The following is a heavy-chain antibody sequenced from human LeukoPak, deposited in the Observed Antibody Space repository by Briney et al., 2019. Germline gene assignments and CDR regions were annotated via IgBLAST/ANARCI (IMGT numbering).Heavy chain of an antibody. D-gene: IGHD6-19*01. CDR1: GFTFSSYA. J-gene: IGHJ4*02. CDR3: ARVSIGWYSFDY. CDR2: INPDGTTT. V-gene: IGHV3-74*01. Sequence: GGSLRLSCAASGFTFSSYAMSWVRQAPGKGLVWVSRINPDGTTTSYADSVKGRFTISRDNAEDTVYLQMNSLRAEDTAVYYCARVSIGWYSFDYWGQGTLVTVSS.